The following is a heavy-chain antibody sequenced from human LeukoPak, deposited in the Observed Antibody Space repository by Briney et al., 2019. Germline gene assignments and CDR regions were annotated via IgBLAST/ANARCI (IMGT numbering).Heavy chain of an antibody. V-gene: IGHV3-48*01. J-gene: IGHJ4*02. D-gene: IGHD3-3*01. CDR3: ARDIGYYDFWSGYYSSGGFDY. CDR1: GFTFSRYT. Sequence: GGSLRLSCAASGFTFSRYTVNWVRQVPGKGLEWVSYISSSSSTIYYADSVKGRFTISRDNAKNSLYLQMNSLRAEDTAVYYCARDIGYYDFWSGYYSSGGFDYWGQGTLVTVSS. CDR2: ISSSSSTI.